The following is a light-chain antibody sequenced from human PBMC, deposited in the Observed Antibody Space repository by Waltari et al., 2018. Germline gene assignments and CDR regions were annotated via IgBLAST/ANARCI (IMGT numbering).Light chain of an antibody. J-gene: IGKJ1*01. CDR1: QSINTW. V-gene: IGKV1-5*03. CDR2: KAS. CDR3: QQYDGNSRT. Sequence: DIQMTQSPSTLSASAGDRVTITCRASQSINTWLAWYQQKPGKAPKLLIYKASTIENGVPSRFSGSGSGAEFTLTISGLQPDDVATYYCQQYDGNSRTFGQGTKVEIK.